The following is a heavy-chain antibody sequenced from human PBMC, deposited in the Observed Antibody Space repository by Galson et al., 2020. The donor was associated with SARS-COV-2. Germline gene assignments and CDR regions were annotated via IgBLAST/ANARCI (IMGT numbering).Heavy chain of an antibody. CDR1: GFTFSSYA. J-gene: IGHJ3*02. V-gene: IGHV3-30-3*01. CDR2: ISSDGSNK. Sequence: GESLKISCAASGFTFSSYAMHWVRQAPGKGLEWVAVISSDGSNKYYADSVKGRFTISRDNSKNTLYLQMNSLRAEDTAVYYCARDPDILTGYYGAFDIWGQGTMVTVSS. CDR3: ARDPDILTGYYGAFDI. D-gene: IGHD3-9*01.